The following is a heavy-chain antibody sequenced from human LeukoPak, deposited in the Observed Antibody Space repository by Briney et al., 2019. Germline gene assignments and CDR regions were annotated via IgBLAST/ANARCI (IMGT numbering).Heavy chain of an antibody. J-gene: IGHJ3*02. CDR1: GGSISSNY. CDR3: ARGGGSSWYTAAFDI. V-gene: IGHV4-59*01. D-gene: IGHD6-13*01. Sequence: PSETLSLTCTVSGGSISSNYWSWIRQPPGKGLEWIGYIYYSGSTNYNPSLKSRVTISVDTSKNQFSLKLSSVTAADTAAYYCARGGGSSWYTAAFDIWGQGTMVTVSS. CDR2: IYYSGST.